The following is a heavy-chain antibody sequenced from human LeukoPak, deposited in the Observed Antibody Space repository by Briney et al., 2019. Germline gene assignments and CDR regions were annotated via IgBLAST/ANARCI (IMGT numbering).Heavy chain of an antibody. Sequence: ASVRVSCKASENTFTNYGINWVRQAPGQRPEWMGWFSPYNGDTKYAPKLKGRVTLTADTLTSTAYMELRTLISDDTATYYCAIGQGVITWGGADVYDVWGQGTTVIDSS. CDR1: ENTFTNYG. V-gene: IGHV1-18*01. D-gene: IGHD3-16*01. CDR3: AIGQGVITWGGADVYDV. J-gene: IGHJ3*01. CDR2: FSPYNGDT.